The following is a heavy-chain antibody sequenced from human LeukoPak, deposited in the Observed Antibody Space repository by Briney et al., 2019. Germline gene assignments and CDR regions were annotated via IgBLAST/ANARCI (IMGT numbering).Heavy chain of an antibody. CDR2: ISGSSTYT. CDR1: GFTFSDYY. V-gene: IGHV3-11*06. CDR3: MSNPRTVTTSY. J-gene: IGHJ4*02. D-gene: IGHD1-7*01. Sequence: PGGSLRLSCAASGFTFSDYYMSWIRQAPVKGLGWVSYISGSSTYTSYADSVKGRFTISRDNAKNSLYLQMNSLRAEDTAVYYCMSNPRTVTTSYWGQGTLVTVSS.